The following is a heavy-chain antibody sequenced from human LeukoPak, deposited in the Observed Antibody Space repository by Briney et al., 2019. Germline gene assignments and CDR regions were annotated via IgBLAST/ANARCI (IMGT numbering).Heavy chain of an antibody. CDR2: ISAYNGNT. D-gene: IGHD3-16*02. CDR1: GYTFTSYG. J-gene: IGHJ4*02. V-gene: IGHV1-18*01. Sequence: GASVMVSCKASGYTFTSYGISWVRQAPGQGLEWMGWISAYNGNTNYAQKLQGRVTMTTDTSTSTAYMELRSLRSDDTAVYYCARDTETYDYVWGSYRYFDYWGQGTLVTVSS. CDR3: ARDTETYDYVWGSYRYFDY.